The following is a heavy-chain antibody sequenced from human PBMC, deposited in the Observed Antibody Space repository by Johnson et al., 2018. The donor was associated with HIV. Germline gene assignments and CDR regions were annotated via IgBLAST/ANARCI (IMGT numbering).Heavy chain of an antibody. D-gene: IGHD6-13*01. Sequence: EAQLVESGGGLVQPGRSLRLSCAASGFTFDDYAMHWVRQAPGKGLEWVSGISWNSGSIGYADSVKGRFTISRDNAKNSLYLQMNSLRAEDTALYYCAKGTNDDSSKPPDDAFDIWGQGTMVTVSS. J-gene: IGHJ3*02. CDR2: ISWNSGSI. CDR1: GFTFDDYA. CDR3: AKGTNDDSSKPPDDAFDI. V-gene: IGHV3-9*01.